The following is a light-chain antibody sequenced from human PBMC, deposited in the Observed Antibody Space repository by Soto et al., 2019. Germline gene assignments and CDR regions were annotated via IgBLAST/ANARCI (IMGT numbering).Light chain of an antibody. J-gene: IGKJ2*01. CDR1: QGVGSN. Sequence: IVVTQSPATLSVSPGERVTLSCRASQGVGSNLAWYQQRPGQAPRLLIYDASTRATGIPDRFSGSGSGTDFTLTISSLEPEDFAVYYCQQRSNWYTFGQGTKLEIK. CDR3: QQRSNWYT. CDR2: DAS. V-gene: IGKV3D-11*01.